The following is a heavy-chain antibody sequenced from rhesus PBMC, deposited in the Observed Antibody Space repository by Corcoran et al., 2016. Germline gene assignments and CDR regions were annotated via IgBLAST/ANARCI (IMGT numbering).Heavy chain of an antibody. D-gene: IGHD1-20*01. J-gene: IGHJ5-2*02. V-gene: IGHV4S2*01. CDR2: IYGSGGST. CDR1: GASISSNY. CDR3: ALEQRDVYNSLDV. Sequence: QVQLQESGPGLVKPSETLPLTCAVSGASISSNYWSWIRQAPGKGLEWIGRIYGSGGSTDYNPSLKSRVTISIDTSENQFSLKLSSVTAADTAVYYCALEQRDVYNSLDVWGRGVLVTVSS.